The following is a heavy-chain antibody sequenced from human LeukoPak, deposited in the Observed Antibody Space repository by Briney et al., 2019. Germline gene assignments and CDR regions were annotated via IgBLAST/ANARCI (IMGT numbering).Heavy chain of an antibody. CDR3: ARDEGIAAAGTGPWFDP. CDR1: GGTFSSYA. D-gene: IGHD6-13*01. J-gene: IGHJ5*02. V-gene: IGHV1-69*05. CDR2: IIPIFGTA. Sequence: SVKVSCKASGGTFSSYAISWVRQAPGQGLEWMGGIIPIFGTANYAQKFQGRVTITTDESTSTAYMELSSLRSEDTAVYYCARDEGIAAAGTGPWFDPWGQGTLVTVSS.